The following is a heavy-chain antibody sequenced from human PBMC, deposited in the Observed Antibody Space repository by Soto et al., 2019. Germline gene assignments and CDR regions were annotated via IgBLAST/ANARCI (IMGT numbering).Heavy chain of an antibody. J-gene: IGHJ4*02. CDR1: GFSLSNARMG. D-gene: IGHD5-18*01. CDR3: ARIRGQIQLWFQATYFDY. Sequence: QVTLKESGPVLVKPTETLTLTCTVSGFSLSNARMGVSWIRQPPGKALEWLAHIFSNDEKSYSTSLKSRLTIPKDTSKSQVVLTMTNMDPVDTATYYCARIRGQIQLWFQATYFDYWGQGTLVTVSS. V-gene: IGHV2-26*01. CDR2: IFSNDEK.